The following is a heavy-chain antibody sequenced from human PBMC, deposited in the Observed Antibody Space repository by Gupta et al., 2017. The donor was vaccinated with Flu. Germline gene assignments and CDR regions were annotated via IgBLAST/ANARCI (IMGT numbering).Heavy chain of an antibody. CDR2: IIPVFGTE. CDR1: GGNFKNYG. D-gene: IGHD2-21*02. Sequence: GSSVKVSCKASGGNFKNYGIDWVRQAPGQGLEWMGGIIPVFGTEKSAQKFQGRLTITADESTSTAYMELSGLRSDDTAVYYCARAGIVFCGGDCYFDSWGQGTLVTVSS. CDR3: ARAGIVFCGGDCYFDS. J-gene: IGHJ4*02. V-gene: IGHV1-69*01.